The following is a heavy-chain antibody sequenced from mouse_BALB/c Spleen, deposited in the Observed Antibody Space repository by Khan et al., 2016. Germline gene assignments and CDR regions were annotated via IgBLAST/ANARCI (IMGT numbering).Heavy chain of an antibody. D-gene: IGHD2-12*01. CDR1: GYSIISGYS. V-gene: IGHV3-1*02. CDR3: ADVTTGNYFDY. J-gene: IGHJ2*01. Sequence: EVQLQESGPDLVKPSQSLSLTCTVTGYSIISGYSWHWIRQFPGNKLEWMAYIHYSGSTNYNPSLKSRISLTRDTSKNRFILKLNSVTTEDTATYCSADVTTGNYFDYWGQGTTLTVSA. CDR2: IHYSGST.